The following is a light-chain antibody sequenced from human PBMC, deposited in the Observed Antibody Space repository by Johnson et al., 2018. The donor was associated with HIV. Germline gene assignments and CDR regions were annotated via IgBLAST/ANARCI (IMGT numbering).Light chain of an antibody. CDR2: DSN. Sequence: QSALTQPPSVSAAPGQKVTISCSGSRSNIGNNYVSWYQQLPGTAPKLLIYDSNKRPSGIPDRISGSKSGTSATLGILGLQTGDEADYYCGTWDSSLTSYVFGPGTKVTVL. V-gene: IGLV1-51*01. CDR3: GTWDSSLTSYV. CDR1: RSNIGNNY. J-gene: IGLJ1*01.